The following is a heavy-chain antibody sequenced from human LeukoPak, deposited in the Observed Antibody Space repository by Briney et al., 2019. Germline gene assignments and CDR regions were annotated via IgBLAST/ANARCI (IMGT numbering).Heavy chain of an antibody. CDR1: GFTFSSYA. J-gene: IGHJ4*02. D-gene: IGHD3-3*01. CDR2: ISYDGSNK. Sequence: PGGSLRLSCAASGFTFSSYAMHWVCQAPGKGLEWVAVISYDGSNKYYADSVKGRFTISRDNSKNTLYLQMNSLRAEDTAVYYCARGGGTYYDFWSGPFDYWGQGTLVTVSS. V-gene: IGHV3-30-3*01. CDR3: ARGGGTYYDFWSGPFDY.